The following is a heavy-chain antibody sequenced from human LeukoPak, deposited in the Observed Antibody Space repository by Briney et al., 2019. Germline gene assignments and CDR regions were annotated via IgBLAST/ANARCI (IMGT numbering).Heavy chain of an antibody. CDR1: GGTFSSYA. V-gene: IGHV1-69*13. CDR3: ARGIVELRYYYYYMDV. J-gene: IGHJ6*03. D-gene: IGHD1-26*01. CDR2: IIPIFGTA. Sequence: GASVKVSCKASGGTFSSYAISWVGQAPGQGLEWMGGIIPIFGTANYAQKFQGRVTITADESTSTAYMELSSLRSEDTAVYYCARGIVELRYYYYYMDVWGKGTTVTVSS.